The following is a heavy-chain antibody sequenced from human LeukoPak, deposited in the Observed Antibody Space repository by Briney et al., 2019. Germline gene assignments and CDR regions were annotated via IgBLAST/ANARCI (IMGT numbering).Heavy chain of an antibody. CDR2: IIPIFGTA. CDR1: GGTFSSYA. D-gene: IGHD5-18*01. Sequence: SLKVSCKASGGTFSSYAISWVRQAPGQGLEWMGGIIPIFGTANYAQKFQGRVTITTDESTSTAYMELSSLRSEDTAVYYCASGYSYGYVGYWGQGTLVTVSS. J-gene: IGHJ4*02. CDR3: ASGYSYGYVGY. V-gene: IGHV1-69*05.